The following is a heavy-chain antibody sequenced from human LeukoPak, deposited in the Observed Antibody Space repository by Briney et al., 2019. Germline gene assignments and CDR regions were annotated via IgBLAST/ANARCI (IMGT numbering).Heavy chain of an antibody. CDR3: ARLPHYYDSSGYYVGY. CDR2: IYPGDSDT. J-gene: IGHJ4*02. CDR1: GYSFTSYW. D-gene: IGHD3-22*01. Sequence: GESLKISCKGSGYSFTSYWIGWVRQMPGKGLEWMGIIYPGDSDTRYSPSFQGQVTISADKSISTAYLQWSSLKASDTAMYYCARLPHYYDSSGYYVGYWGQGTLVTVSS. V-gene: IGHV5-51*01.